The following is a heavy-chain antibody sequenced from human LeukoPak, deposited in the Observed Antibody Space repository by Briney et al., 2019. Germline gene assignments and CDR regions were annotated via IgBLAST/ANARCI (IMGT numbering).Heavy chain of an antibody. V-gene: IGHV1-2*02. CDR1: GYTFTGYY. CDR3: ARKSLRGALPRLWFDP. D-gene: IGHD3-16*02. Sequence: GASVKVSCKASGYTFTGYYMHWVRQAPGQGLEWMGWINPNSGGTNYAQKFQGRVTMTRDTSISTAYMELSRLRSDDTAVYYCARKSLRGALPRLWFDPWGQGTLVTVSS. CDR2: INPNSGGT. J-gene: IGHJ5*02.